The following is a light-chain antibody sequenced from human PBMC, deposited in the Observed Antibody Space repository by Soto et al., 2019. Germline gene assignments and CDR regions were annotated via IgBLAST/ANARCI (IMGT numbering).Light chain of an antibody. Sequence: HSVLTHPASVSGSPGHSISMSCTGTSSTVGGFNVVSWYQQHPGKAPKVIIYEGIKRPSGVSNHFSGSNSGSTASLTISGLQAEDEADYYCCSYVGATTYVFGTGTKVTVL. CDR1: SSTVGGFNV. CDR3: CSYVGATTYV. J-gene: IGLJ1*01. V-gene: IGLV2-23*01. CDR2: EGI.